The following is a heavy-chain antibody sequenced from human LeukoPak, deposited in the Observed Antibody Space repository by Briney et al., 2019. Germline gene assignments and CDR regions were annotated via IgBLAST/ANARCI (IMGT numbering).Heavy chain of an antibody. J-gene: IGHJ4*02. CDR3: AKESPSYREFDY. Sequence: GGSLRLSCAASGFTFDDYAMHWVRQAPGKGLEWVAVISFDGSHKYYADSVKGRFTISRDNSQNTLYLQMNSLRPEDTAVYYCAKESPSYREFDYWGQGTLVTVSS. CDR1: GFTFDDYA. D-gene: IGHD1-14*01. CDR2: ISFDGSHK. V-gene: IGHV3-30*18.